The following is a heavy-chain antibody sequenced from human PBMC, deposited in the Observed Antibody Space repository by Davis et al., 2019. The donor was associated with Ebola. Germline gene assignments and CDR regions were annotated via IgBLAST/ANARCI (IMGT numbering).Heavy chain of an antibody. CDR1: GFNFHRFA. CDR2: ISDSGVVT. CDR3: ASLGGRVYFDY. D-gene: IGHD3-10*01. Sequence: GESLKISCAASGFNFHRFAMSWVRQAPGKGLEWVSAISDSGVVTYYADSVKGRFTISRDNSENTLYLQMNSLRVEDTAEYYCASLGGRVYFDYWGQGALVTVSS. J-gene: IGHJ4*02. V-gene: IGHV3-23*01.